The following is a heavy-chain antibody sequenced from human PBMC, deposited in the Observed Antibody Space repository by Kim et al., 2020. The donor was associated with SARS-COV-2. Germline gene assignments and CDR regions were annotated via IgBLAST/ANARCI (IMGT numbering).Heavy chain of an antibody. D-gene: IGHD5-12*01. CDR3: ARGRWLQGDFDY. Sequence: NYAQKLQGRVTMTTDTSTSTAYMELRSLRSDDTAVYYCARGRWLQGDFDYWGQGTLVTVSS. V-gene: IGHV1-18*01. J-gene: IGHJ4*02.